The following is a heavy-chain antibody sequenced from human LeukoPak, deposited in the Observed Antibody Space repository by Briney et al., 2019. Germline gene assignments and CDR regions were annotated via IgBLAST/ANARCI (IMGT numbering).Heavy chain of an antibody. CDR1: GFTFDDYG. V-gene: IGHV3-20*04. CDR3: ARRDSSGSSPDY. J-gene: IGHJ4*02. D-gene: IGHD3-22*01. CDR2: INWNGGST. Sequence: GGSLRRSCAASGFTFDDYGMSWVRQAPGKGLEWVSGINWNGGSTGYADSVKGRFTISRDNAKNSLFLQMSSLRAEDTALYYCARRDSSGSSPDYWGQGTLVTVSS.